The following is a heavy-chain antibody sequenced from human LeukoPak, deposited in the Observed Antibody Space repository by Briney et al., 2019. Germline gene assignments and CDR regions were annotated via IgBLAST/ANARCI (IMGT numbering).Heavy chain of an antibody. Sequence: PSETLSLTCTVSGYSISSGYYWGWLRQPPGKGLEWIGSIYHSGSTNYNPSLKSRVTISVDTSKNQFSLKLSSVTAADTAVYYCASGAFRQQLAYWGQGTLVTVSS. J-gene: IGHJ4*02. CDR2: IYHSGST. V-gene: IGHV4-38-2*02. CDR1: GYSISSGYY. CDR3: ASGAFRQQLAY. D-gene: IGHD6-13*01.